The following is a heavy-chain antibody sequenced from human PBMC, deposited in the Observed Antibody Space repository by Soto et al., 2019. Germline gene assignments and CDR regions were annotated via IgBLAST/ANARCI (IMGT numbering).Heavy chain of an antibody. D-gene: IGHD3-3*01. CDR2: ISYDGSNK. V-gene: IGHV3-30*18. CDR1: GFTFSSYG. J-gene: IGHJ6*02. Sequence: GGSLRLSCAASGFTFSSYGMHWVRQAPGKGLEWVAVISYDGSNKYYADSVKGRFTISRDNSKNTLYLQMNSLRAEDTAVYYCAKDPRNYDLEPYGMDVWGQGTTVTVSS. CDR3: AKDPRNYDLEPYGMDV.